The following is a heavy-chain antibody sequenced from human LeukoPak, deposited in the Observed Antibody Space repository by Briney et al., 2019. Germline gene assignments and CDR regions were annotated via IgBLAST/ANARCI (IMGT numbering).Heavy chain of an antibody. V-gene: IGHV5-51*01. J-gene: IGHJ6*02. CDR3: ARVPVVVAATSSYYYYGMDV. Sequence: GESLKISCKGSGYSFTSYWIGWVRQMPGQGLEWMGIIYPGDSDTRYSPSFQGQVTISADKSISTAYLQWNSLKASDTAMYYCARVPVVVAATSSYYYYGMDVWGQGTLVTVSS. CDR1: GYSFTSYW. CDR2: IYPGDSDT. D-gene: IGHD2-15*01.